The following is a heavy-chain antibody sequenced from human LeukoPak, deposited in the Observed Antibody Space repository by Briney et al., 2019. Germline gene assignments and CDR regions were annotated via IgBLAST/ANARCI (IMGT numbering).Heavy chain of an antibody. V-gene: IGHV3-53*01. Sequence: GGSLRLSCAASGFTVSSNYMSWVRQAPGKGLEWVSALYSGGSTYYADSVEGRFTISRDNSKNTLYLHLNNLRAEDTAVYYCARELAMAGTFDYWGQGTLVTVSS. CDR2: LYSGGST. CDR1: GFTVSSNY. CDR3: ARELAMAGTFDY. J-gene: IGHJ4*02. D-gene: IGHD6-19*01.